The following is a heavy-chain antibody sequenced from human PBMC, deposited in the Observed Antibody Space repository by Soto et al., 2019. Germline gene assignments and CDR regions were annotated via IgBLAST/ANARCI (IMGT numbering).Heavy chain of an antibody. J-gene: IGHJ4*02. CDR2: ISANDVGT. CDR1: GFTLRNYA. D-gene: IGHD1-20*01. V-gene: IGHV3-23*01. CDR3: AKAKNDYNWDNRPPFDY. Sequence: GGSLRLSCEASGFTLRNYAMTWVRQAPGKGLEWVSLISANDVGTYYAESVKARFTISTDQSRNTVYLQMDSLRADDTAIYYCAKAKNDYNWDNRPPFDYWGQGTLVTVSS.